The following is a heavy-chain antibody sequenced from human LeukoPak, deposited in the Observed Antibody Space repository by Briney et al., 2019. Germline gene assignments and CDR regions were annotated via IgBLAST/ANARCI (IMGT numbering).Heavy chain of an antibody. CDR3: AKDKRYAFDY. Sequence: GGSLRLSCATSGFTFTDYPMNWVRQAPGKGLEWVSNIRTTAEGANFAYYADSVKGRVTISRDDAKNTLYLHMNSLRDDDTAVYYCAKDKRYAFDYWGQGILVTVSS. D-gene: IGHD3-9*01. CDR1: GFTFTDYP. CDR2: IRTTAEGANFA. J-gene: IGHJ4*02. V-gene: IGHV3-48*02.